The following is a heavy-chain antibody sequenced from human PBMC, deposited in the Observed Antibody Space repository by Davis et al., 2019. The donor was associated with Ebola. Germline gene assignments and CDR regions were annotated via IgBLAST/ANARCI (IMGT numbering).Heavy chain of an antibody. D-gene: IGHD3-10*01. CDR1: GYTFTSYG. CDR3: ARLDHLYGSGYWNDN. Sequence: ASVKVSCKASGYTFTSYGISWVRQAPGQGLEWMGWISAYNGNTNYAQKLQGRITMTTDTSTSAAYMELRSLRSDDTAVYYCARLDHLYGSGYWNDNWGQGTLVTVSS. V-gene: IGHV1-18*01. J-gene: IGHJ4*02. CDR2: ISAYNGNT.